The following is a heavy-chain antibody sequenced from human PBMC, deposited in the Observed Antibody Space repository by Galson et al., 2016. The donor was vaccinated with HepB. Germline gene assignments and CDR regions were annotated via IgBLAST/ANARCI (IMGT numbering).Heavy chain of an antibody. CDR2: INWNGGST. Sequence: SLRLSCAASGFTFDEYGMSWVRQVPGKGLEWVSDINWNGGSTGYADSVKGRFTISRDNAKNSLYLQMNSLRAEDTALYYCARSLLPLDYWGQGTLVTVSS. CDR1: GFTFDEYG. J-gene: IGHJ4*02. V-gene: IGHV3-20*04. CDR3: ARSLLPLDY. D-gene: IGHD2-15*01.